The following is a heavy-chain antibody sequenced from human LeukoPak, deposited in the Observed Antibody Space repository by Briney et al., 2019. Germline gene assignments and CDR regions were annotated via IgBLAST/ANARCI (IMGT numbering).Heavy chain of an antibody. Sequence: ASVKVSCKASGGTFGNYAFSWVRQAPGQGLEWMGGIIPIFRTTNYAEQFQGRVTITTDESTNAAYLDLSSLRSEDTAVYYCAKDDGSATMGFDSWGQGTLVSVSS. V-gene: IGHV1-69*05. CDR1: GGTFGNYA. CDR2: IIPIFRTT. J-gene: IGHJ5*01. CDR3: AKDDGSATMGFDS. D-gene: IGHD1-26*01.